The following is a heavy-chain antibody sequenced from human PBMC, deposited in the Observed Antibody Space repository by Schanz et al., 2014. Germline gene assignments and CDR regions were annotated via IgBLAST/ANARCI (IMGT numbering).Heavy chain of an antibody. V-gene: IGHV1-69*02. CDR2: IIPILGIA. CDR1: GGTFNSYT. D-gene: IGHD6-13*01. Sequence: QVQLVQSGAEVKKPGSSMKVSCKASGGTFNSYTINWVRQAPGQGLEWMGRIIPILGIANYAQKFQGRVTITADKSTFTAYMDVSSLRSEDTAVYYCASSGAGYSSSWDFDYGGQGTLVNVSS. J-gene: IGHJ4*02. CDR3: ASSGAGYSSSWDFDY.